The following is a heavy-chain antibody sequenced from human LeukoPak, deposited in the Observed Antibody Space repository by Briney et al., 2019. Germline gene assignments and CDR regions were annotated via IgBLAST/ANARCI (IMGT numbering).Heavy chain of an antibody. CDR1: GYILTNYA. CDR2: LNTHTGNP. V-gene: IGHV7-4-1*02. Sequence: ASVKVSCKASGYILTNYALHWVRQAPGQGPEWMGLLNTHTGNPTYFKDFTGRFVFSLDTSVSTAYLQISSLKAEDTAVYYCAREERYYYDSSGYYYDAFDIWGQGTMVTVSS. D-gene: IGHD3-22*01. J-gene: IGHJ3*02. CDR3: AREERYYYDSSGYYYDAFDI.